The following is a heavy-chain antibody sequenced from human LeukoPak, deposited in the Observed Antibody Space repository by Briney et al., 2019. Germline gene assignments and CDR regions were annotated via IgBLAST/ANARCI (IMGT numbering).Heavy chain of an antibody. CDR2: ITSTSTYT. V-gene: IGHV3-21*01. CDR3: ARDFVTSGAASDY. CDR1: GFTFSNYN. J-gene: IGHJ4*02. Sequence: GGSLRLSCAAPGFTFSNYNMNWVRQAPGKSLEWVSSITSTSTYTFYADSVKGRFTISRDNAKNSLYLQMNSLRAEDTAVYYCARDFVTSGAASDYWGQGTLVTVSS. D-gene: IGHD2-15*01.